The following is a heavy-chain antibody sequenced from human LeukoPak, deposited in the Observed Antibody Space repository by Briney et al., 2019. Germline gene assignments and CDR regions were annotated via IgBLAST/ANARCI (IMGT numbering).Heavy chain of an antibody. CDR1: GESFDGYY. D-gene: IGHD3-3*01. CDR3: ARKGLRPLEWLSEYFFDY. V-gene: IGHV4-34*01. J-gene: IGHJ4*02. Sequence: PSETLSLTCAVYGESFDGYYWSWIRQSPGKGLEWIGHINHVGITNHNPSLKSRVTIPVDTSKNQFTLKVRSVTAADTGVYFCARKGLRPLEWLSEYFFDYWGQGTLVSVAS. CDR2: INHVGIT.